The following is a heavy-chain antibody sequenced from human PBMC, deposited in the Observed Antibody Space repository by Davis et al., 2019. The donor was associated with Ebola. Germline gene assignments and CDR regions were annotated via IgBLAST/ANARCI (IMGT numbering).Heavy chain of an antibody. CDR3: TRGVIGYGDSRGTGFDP. V-gene: IGHV3-49*03. Sequence: PGGSLRLSCTASGFTFGNYAMSWSRKAPGKGLEWVSFIRGRSYGGTTEYAASVKGRFTISRDDSKSIAYLQMNSLKTEDTAVYYCTRGVIGYGDSRGTGFDPWGQGTLVTVSS. CDR2: IRGRSYGGTT. D-gene: IGHD1-1*01. CDR1: GFTFGNYA. J-gene: IGHJ5*02.